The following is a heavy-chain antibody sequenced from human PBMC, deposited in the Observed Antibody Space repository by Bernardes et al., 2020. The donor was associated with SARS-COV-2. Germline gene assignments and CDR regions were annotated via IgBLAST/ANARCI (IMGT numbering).Heavy chain of an antibody. CDR2: ISRSGRT. CDR3: ARDLQSWFDP. J-gene: IGHJ5*02. V-gene: IGHV4-61*02. Sequence: TLSLTCTVSGASIRSEDYYWSWIRQPAGKGLQWIGRISRSGRTKNNPSLKSRVSISVDTSKNQIALKLTSVTAADTAVYFCARDLQSWFDPWGQGTLVTVSS. CDR1: GASIRSEDYY.